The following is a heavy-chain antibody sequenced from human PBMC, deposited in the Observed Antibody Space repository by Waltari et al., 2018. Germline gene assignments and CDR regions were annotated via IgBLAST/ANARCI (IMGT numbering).Heavy chain of an antibody. D-gene: IGHD3-10*01. CDR3: ARTRITMIRGGSDYFDY. CDR1: GFSPSTSGLS. Sequence: QVTLRESGPALVKPTQTLTLTCTFSGFSPSTSGLSVSWLRQPPGKALEWLARIDWDDDKYYSTSLKTRLTISKDTSKNQVVLTMTNVDPVDTATYYCARTRITMIRGGSDYFDYWGQGTLVTVSS. V-gene: IGHV2-70*15. CDR2: IDWDDDK. J-gene: IGHJ4*02.